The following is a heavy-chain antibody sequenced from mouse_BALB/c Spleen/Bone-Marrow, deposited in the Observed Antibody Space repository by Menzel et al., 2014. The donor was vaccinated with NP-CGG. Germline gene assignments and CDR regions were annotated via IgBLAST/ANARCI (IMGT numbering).Heavy chain of an antibody. CDR1: GYTFTSYV. Sequence: VQLQQSGPELVKPGTSVKMSCKASGYTFTSYVMHWVKQKPGQGLEWIGYINPYNDGIKYNEKFKGKATLTSDKSSSTAYMELSSLSSEDSAVYLCGRDYYGSTSFAYWGQGTLVTVSA. J-gene: IGHJ3*01. V-gene: IGHV1-14*01. CDR3: GRDYYGSTSFAY. CDR2: INPYNDGI. D-gene: IGHD1-1*01.